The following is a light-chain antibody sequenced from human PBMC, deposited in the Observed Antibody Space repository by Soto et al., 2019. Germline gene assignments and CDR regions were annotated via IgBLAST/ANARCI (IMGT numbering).Light chain of an antibody. CDR3: QQRSNWPPIFT. V-gene: IGKV3-11*01. CDR1: QSVSSY. Sequence: EIVLTQSPATLSLSPGERATLSCRASQSVSSYLAWYQQKPGQAPRLLIYDASNRATCIPARFSGIGSGTDFTLTISSLEPEDFAVYYCQQRSNWPPIFTFGPGNKVDIK. J-gene: IGKJ3*01. CDR2: DAS.